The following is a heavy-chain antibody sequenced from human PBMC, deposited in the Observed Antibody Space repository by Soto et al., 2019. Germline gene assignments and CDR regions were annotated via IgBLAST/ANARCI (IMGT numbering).Heavy chain of an antibody. V-gene: IGHV4-34*01. CDR1: GGSFSGYY. CDR2: INHSGST. CDR3: ARRRITIFGVVTKHFDY. Sequence: PSETLSLTCAVYGGSFSGYYWSWIRQPPGKGLEWIGEINHSGSTNYNPSLKSRVTISVDTSKNQFSLKLSSVTAADTAVYYCARRRITIFGVVTKHFDYWGQGTLVTVSS. D-gene: IGHD3-3*01. J-gene: IGHJ4*02.